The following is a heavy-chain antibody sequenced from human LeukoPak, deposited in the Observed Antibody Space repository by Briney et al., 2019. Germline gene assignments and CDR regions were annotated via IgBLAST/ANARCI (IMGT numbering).Heavy chain of an antibody. CDR3: VREGSGSTHYMDV. J-gene: IGHJ6*03. V-gene: IGHV3-69-1*01. Sequence: GGSLRLSCAASGFTFSDHYMDWVRQAPGKGVEWVSSITARSKAIDYADSVKGRFAISRDNAKNSLFLQMDSLRVEDTAVYYCVREGSGSTHYMDVWGKGTTVTVSS. CDR1: GFTFSDHY. D-gene: IGHD3-10*01. CDR2: ITARSKAI.